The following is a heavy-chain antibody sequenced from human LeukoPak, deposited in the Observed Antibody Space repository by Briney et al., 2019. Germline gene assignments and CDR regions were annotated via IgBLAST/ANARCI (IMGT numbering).Heavy chain of an antibody. CDR2: VYYTGNT. CDR3: ARSQWSTLNYYFDY. J-gene: IGHJ4*02. V-gene: IGHV4-39*01. Sequence: SETLSLTSTLSGGSITSSTYYWGWIRQPPGKGLEWIGNVYYTGNTYYNPSLRSRVTISVNTSKNQFSLKLSSVTAADTAVYYCARSQWSTLNYYFDYWGQGTLVTVSS. CDR1: GGSITSSTYY. D-gene: IGHD2-2*01.